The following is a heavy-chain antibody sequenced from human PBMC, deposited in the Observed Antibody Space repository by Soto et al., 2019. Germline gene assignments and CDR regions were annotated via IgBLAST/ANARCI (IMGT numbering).Heavy chain of an antibody. CDR1: GGSISSYY. Sequence: QVQLQESGPGLVKPSETLSLTCTVSGGSISSYYWSWIRQPPGKGLEWIGYIYYNGSSNYNPSLKSRVNISVDTSKNTSSMKLSSVTGADTAVYSCASWWGDAVDIWGQGTMVTVSS. V-gene: IGHV4-59*08. D-gene: IGHD2-15*01. J-gene: IGHJ3*02. CDR3: ASWWGDAVDI. CDR2: IYYNGSS.